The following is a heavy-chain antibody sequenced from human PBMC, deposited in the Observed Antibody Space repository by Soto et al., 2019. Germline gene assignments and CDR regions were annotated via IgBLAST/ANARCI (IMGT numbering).Heavy chain of an antibody. CDR2: IWYDGSNK. D-gene: IGHD3-9*01. Sequence: QVQLVESGGGVVQPGRSLRLSCAASGFTFSSYGMRWVRQAPGKGLEWVAGIWYDGSNKYYADTVKGRFTISRDNSKNTLYAQMNSLRAEDTAVYYCARAQSYYVILAGYKNWFDPWGQGTLVTVSS. CDR3: ARAQSYYVILAGYKNWFDP. J-gene: IGHJ5*02. V-gene: IGHV3-33*01. CDR1: GFTFSSYG.